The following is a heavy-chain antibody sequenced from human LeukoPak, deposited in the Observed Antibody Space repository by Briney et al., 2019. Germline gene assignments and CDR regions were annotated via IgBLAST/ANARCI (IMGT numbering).Heavy chain of an antibody. CDR3: ARDSNVDVEEVPIDAFYYYYYYMDV. J-gene: IGHJ6*03. D-gene: IGHD3-10*02. V-gene: IGHV3-20*04. Sequence: TGGSLQISCEASGFSFKDHGVSWVRQVPGKGLEWVCGLSKKGGSSAYGDSVKGRFTISRDKAKNSVHLQMNNLRVEDTAVYFCARDSNVDVEEVPIDAFYYYYYYMDVWGTGTTVIVSS. CDR2: LSKKGGSS. CDR1: GFSFKDHG.